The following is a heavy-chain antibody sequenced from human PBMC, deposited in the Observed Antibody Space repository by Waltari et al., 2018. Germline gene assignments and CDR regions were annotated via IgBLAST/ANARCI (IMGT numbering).Heavy chain of an antibody. J-gene: IGHJ3*02. Sequence: QVQLVQSGAEVKKPGASVKVSCKASGYTFTSYDINWVRQATGQGLEWMGWMNPNSGNTGYVQKCQGRVTIARNTSISTAYMELSSLRSEDTAVYYCARGFAMVVKEDAFDIWGQGTMVTVSS. CDR3: ARGFAMVVKEDAFDI. D-gene: IGHD2-15*01. CDR2: MNPNSGNT. CDR1: GYTFTSYD. V-gene: IGHV1-8*03.